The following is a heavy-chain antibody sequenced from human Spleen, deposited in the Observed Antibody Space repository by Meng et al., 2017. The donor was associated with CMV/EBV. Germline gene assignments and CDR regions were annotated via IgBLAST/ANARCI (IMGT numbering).Heavy chain of an antibody. Sequence: GGSLRLSCAASGSAFSTYGMHSVRQAPGKGLEWVAVVWYDGSNKFYADSVKGRFTISKDNSKNTLYLQMNSLRDEDTAVYYCAKAGDDTLTGHSLPYHYYPMDVWGQGTTVTVSS. CDR1: GSAFSTYG. CDR2: VWYDGSNK. J-gene: IGHJ6*02. V-gene: IGHV3-33*03. D-gene: IGHD3-9*01. CDR3: AKAGDDTLTGHSLPYHYYPMDV.